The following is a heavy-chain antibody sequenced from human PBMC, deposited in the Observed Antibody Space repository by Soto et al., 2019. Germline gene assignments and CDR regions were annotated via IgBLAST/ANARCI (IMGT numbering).Heavy chain of an antibody. V-gene: IGHV4-31*03. CDR2: IYYSGTT. CDR3: ARGTTVAIHNWFDP. CDR1: GDSISSGAYY. Sequence: QVQLQESGPGLVKPSQTLSLTCTVSGDSISSGAYYWSWIRHPPGRGLEWIGFIYYSGTTYYNPSLKSRLNSSVDTSKNQFSLTVTSVTAADTAVYYCARGTTVAIHNWFDPWGQGTLVTVSS. J-gene: IGHJ5*02. D-gene: IGHD4-17*01.